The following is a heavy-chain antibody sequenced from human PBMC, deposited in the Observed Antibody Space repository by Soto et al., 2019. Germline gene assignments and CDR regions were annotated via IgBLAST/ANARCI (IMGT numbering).Heavy chain of an antibody. Sequence: QVPLQDAVPGLVKPSGTLSLTCAVSGGSISSSNWWSWVSQPPGKGLEWIGEVYPSGSTNYNPSLKSRVTISVDKSKNQFSLKLSSVTAADTAVYYCARNPGIAVTGADWGPGTLVTVSS. CDR3: ARNPGIAVTGAD. J-gene: IGHJ4*02. D-gene: IGHD6-19*01. CDR2: VYPSGST. CDR1: GGSISSSNW. V-gene: IGHV4-4*02.